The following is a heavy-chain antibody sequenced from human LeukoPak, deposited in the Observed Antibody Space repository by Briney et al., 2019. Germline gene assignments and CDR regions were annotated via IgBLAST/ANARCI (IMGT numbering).Heavy chain of an antibody. V-gene: IGHV3-23*01. D-gene: IGHD3-16*01. J-gene: IGHJ4*02. CDR2: ISGSGGST. Sequence: GGSLRLSCEASGFTFSSYALSWVRQAPGKGLEWVSAISGSGGSTYYADSVKGRFTISRDNSKNTLYLQMNSLRAEDTAVYYCAKVAYDYVWGSYPPEYWGQGTLVTVSS. CDR1: GFTFSSYA. CDR3: AKVAYDYVWGSYPPEY.